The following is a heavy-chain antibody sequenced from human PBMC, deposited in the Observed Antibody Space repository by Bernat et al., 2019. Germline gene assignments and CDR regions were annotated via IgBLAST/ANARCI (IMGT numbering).Heavy chain of an antibody. V-gene: IGHV3-30-3*01. CDR2: ISYDGSNK. Sequence: LVESGGGVVQPGRSLRLSCAASGFTFSSYAMHWVRQAPGKGLEWVAVISYDGSNKYYADSVKGRFTISRDNSKNTLYLQMNSLRAEDTAVYYCAREGSGNWFDPWGQGTLVTVSS. CDR3: AREGSGNWFDP. CDR1: GFTFSSYA. J-gene: IGHJ5*02. D-gene: IGHD1-26*01.